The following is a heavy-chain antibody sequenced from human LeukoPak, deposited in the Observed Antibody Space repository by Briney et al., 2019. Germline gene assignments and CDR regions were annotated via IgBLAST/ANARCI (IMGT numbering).Heavy chain of an antibody. D-gene: IGHD6-19*01. J-gene: IGHJ4*02. CDR2: IYHSGST. CDR1: GGSISSGGYS. V-gene: IGHV4-30-2*02. CDR3: AREYSSGWSGAGY. Sequence: SETLSLTCAVSGGSISSGGYSWSWIRQPPGKGLEWIGYIYHSGSTNYNPSLESRVTISVDTSKNQFSLKLSSVTAADTAVYYCAREYSSGWSGAGYWGQGTLVTVSS.